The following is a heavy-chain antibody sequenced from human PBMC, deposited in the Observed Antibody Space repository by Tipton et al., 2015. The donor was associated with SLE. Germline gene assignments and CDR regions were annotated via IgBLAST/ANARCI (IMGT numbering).Heavy chain of an antibody. Sequence: TLSLTRAVYGGSFSGYYWSWIRQPPGKGLEWIGEMNYCGNTNYNPSLKSRLTISVDTSKNHFSLRLTSVTAADSGVYYCVRRGVRSGWYVDSWGQGTLVTVSA. J-gene: IGHJ4*02. D-gene: IGHD6-25*01. CDR3: VRRGVRSGWYVDS. V-gene: IGHV4-34*01. CDR2: MNYCGNT. CDR1: GGSFSGYY.